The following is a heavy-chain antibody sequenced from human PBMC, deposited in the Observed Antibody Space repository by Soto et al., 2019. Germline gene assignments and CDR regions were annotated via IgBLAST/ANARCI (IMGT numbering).Heavy chain of an antibody. J-gene: IGHJ5*02. D-gene: IGHD2-2*01. CDR2: ISRSGSTI. Sequence: GGSLRLSCAASGVTFSDYYMSWIRQAPGRGLEGVSYISRSGSTIYYADSVKGRFTISRDNAKNSLYLQMNSLRAEDTAVYYCARGSSCYHNWFDPWGQGTLVTVSS. CDR1: GVTFSDYY. V-gene: IGHV3-11*01. CDR3: ARGSSCYHNWFDP.